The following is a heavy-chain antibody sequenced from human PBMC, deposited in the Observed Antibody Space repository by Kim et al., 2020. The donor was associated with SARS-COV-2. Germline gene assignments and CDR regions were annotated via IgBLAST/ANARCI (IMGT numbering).Heavy chain of an antibody. CDR2: IYPGDSDT. CDR3: ARHDKRATVTRHAPSDY. Sequence: GESLKISCKGSGYSFTSYWIGWVRQMPGKGLEWMGIIYPGDSDTRYSPSFQGQVTISADKSISTAYQQWSSLKASDTAMYYCARHDKRATVTRHAPSDYWGQGTLVTVSS. J-gene: IGHJ4*02. V-gene: IGHV5-51*01. D-gene: IGHD4-17*01. CDR1: GYSFTSYW.